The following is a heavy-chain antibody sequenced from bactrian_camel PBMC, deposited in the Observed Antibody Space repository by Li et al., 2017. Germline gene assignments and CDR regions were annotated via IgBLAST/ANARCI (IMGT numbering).Heavy chain of an antibody. J-gene: IGHJ6*01. CDR3: AAAPAYYSCTYATDTAFTS. D-gene: IGHD2*01. Sequence: VQLVESGGGLVQPGGSLRLACAAAGFTFSRSAMTWVRQAPGEEREKVAHIGSGGARTYYRNSVKGRFTISQDNAKNTVYPQMNSLKPEDAAMYYCAAAPAYYSCTYATDTAFTSWGQGTQVTVS. V-gene: IGHV3S40*01. CDR1: GFTFSRSA. CDR2: IGSGGART.